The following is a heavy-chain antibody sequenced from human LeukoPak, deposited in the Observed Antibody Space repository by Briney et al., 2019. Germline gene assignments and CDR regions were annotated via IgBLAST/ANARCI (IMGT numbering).Heavy chain of an antibody. V-gene: IGHV3-30-3*01. Sequence: GGSLRLSCAASGFTFSSYTMHWVRRTPDKGLEWVALMSYDGNNEYYADSVKGRFTISRDNSKNTLFLQMNSLKAEDTAVYYCASGAEGSVHNWFDPWGQGTLVTVSS. J-gene: IGHJ5*02. D-gene: IGHD3-10*01. CDR3: ASGAEGSVHNWFDP. CDR1: GFTFSSYT. CDR2: MSYDGNNE.